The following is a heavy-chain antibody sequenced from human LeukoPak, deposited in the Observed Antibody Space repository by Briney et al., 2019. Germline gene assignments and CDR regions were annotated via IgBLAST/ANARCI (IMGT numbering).Heavy chain of an antibody. V-gene: IGHV4-39*07. CDR1: GGSISSSSYY. Sequence: SETLSLTCTVSGGSISSSSYYWSWIRQPPGKGLEWIGEINHSGSTNYNPSLKSRVTISVDTSKNQFSLKLSSVTAADTAVYYCARLPGTVTTPSSAFDIWGQGTMVTVSS. CDR3: ARLPGTVTTPSSAFDI. CDR2: INHSGST. J-gene: IGHJ3*02. D-gene: IGHD4-17*01.